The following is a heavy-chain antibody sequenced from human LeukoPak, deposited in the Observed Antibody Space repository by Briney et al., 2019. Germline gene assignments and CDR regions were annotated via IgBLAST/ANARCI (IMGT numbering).Heavy chain of an antibody. J-gene: IGHJ6*02. CDR3: AKDLFSGSYSFYFYGLDL. V-gene: IGHV3-23*01. D-gene: IGHD3-10*01. CDR1: GFTFSTYP. Sequence: GGSLRLSCAASGFTFSTYPMNWVRQAPGRGRAWVAAISGSGGDTYYADSVKGRFTISRDNSKNTVYLQMHSLRAEDTAVYYCAKDLFSGSYSFYFYGLDLWGLGTTVTVSS. CDR2: ISGSGGDT.